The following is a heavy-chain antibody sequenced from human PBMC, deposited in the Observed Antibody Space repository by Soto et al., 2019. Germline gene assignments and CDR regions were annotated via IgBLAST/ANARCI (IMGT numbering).Heavy chain of an antibody. V-gene: IGHV3-23*01. CDR2: ISGTASRT. CDR1: GFTPTTTP. D-gene: IGHD3-9*01. Sequence: PGGSLRLSCAGSGFTPTTTPLSWVRQPPGKGLEWVTTISGTASRTYYVDSVKGRFFISRDNSKNIVTLQMNNLTVDDTAVYYCATSFRYFDNWGQGTRVTVSS. J-gene: IGHJ4*02. CDR3: ATSFRYFDN.